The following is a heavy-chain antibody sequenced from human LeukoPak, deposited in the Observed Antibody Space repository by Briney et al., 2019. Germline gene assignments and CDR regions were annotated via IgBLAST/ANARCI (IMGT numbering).Heavy chain of an antibody. CDR3: TRDLTGTTWSENDY. D-gene: IGHD6-13*01. J-gene: IGHJ4*02. V-gene: IGHV3-53*01. CDR1: GLNVRGSY. Sequence: GGSLRLSCVASGLNVRGSYMSWVRQAPGKGLEWVSVIYSGDRTYYADSAKGRFTISRDTSKNILYLQMNNLRADDTAMYYCTRDLTGTTWSENDYWGQGTLVTVSS. CDR2: IYSGDRT.